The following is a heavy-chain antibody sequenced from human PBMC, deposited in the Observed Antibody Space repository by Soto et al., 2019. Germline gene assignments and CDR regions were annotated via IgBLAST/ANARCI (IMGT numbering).Heavy chain of an antibody. CDR3: ARTCGGDCPSHGMDV. Sequence: ASVKVSCKASGYTFTGYYMHWVRQAPGQGLEWMGWINPNSGGTNYAQKFQGWVTMTRDTSIGTAYMELSRLRSDDTAVYYCARTCGGDCPSHGMDVWGQGTTVPVSS. V-gene: IGHV1-2*04. J-gene: IGHJ6*02. CDR1: GYTFTGYY. CDR2: INPNSGGT. D-gene: IGHD2-21*02.